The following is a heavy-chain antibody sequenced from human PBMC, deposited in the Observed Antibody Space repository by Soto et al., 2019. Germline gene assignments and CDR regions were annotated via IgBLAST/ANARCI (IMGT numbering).Heavy chain of an antibody. J-gene: IGHJ4*02. D-gene: IGHD3-3*01. V-gene: IGHV4-39*01. CDR3: ARHATERGVRFLEWYSDY. CDR2: IYYSGSN. Sequence: PSXTLSLTCTVSGGSMSSSSYYWCWIRQPPGKALEWIGSIYYSGSNYYNPSLKSRVTISVDTSKNQFSLKLSSVTAADTAVYYCARHATERGVRFLEWYSDYWGQGTLVTVSS. CDR1: GGSMSSSSYY.